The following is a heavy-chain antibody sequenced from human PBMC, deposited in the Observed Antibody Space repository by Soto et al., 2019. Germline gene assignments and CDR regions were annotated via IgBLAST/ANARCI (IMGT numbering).Heavy chain of an antibody. J-gene: IGHJ5*02. CDR1: GFTFDSYG. CDR2: ISSDGNNK. D-gene: IGHD4-17*01. Sequence: QVQLVESGGGVVQPGRSLRLSCAAPGFTFDSYGMHWVRQAPGKGLEWVAVISSDGNNKYYADSVKGRFTISRDNFKNTRYLQMSSLRADDTAVYYCAKDLLPNTVTTCGSWGQGTLVTVSS. CDR3: AKDLLPNTVTTCGS. V-gene: IGHV3-30*18.